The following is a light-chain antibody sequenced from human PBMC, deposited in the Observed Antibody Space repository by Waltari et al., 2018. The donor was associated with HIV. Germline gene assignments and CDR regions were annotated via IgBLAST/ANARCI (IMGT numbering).Light chain of an antibody. CDR2: TNN. V-gene: IGLV1-44*01. J-gene: IGLJ2*01. CDR1: SSNIGSNT. CDR3: AAWDDSLNEV. Sequence: QSVLTQPPSASGTPGQRVTITCSGRSSNIGSNTVNWYQQLPGTAPKLPIYTNNPRPCGVPVRFSRSQSGTSASLAISGLQSEDEADYYCAAWDDSLNEVFGGGTKLTVL.